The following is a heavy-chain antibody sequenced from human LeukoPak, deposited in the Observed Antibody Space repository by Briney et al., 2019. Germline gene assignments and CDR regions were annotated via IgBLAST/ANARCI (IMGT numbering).Heavy chain of an antibody. J-gene: IGHJ4*02. CDR3: ARDGSQVYDF. CDR2: IDASNGAT. CDR1: GYTFTDYF. V-gene: IGHV1-2*02. Sequence: GASVKVSCKASGYTFTDYFIHWVRQAPGRGLEWMGWIDASNGATSYTQTLEGRVIITRDTSIGAVYMELSRLTSDDTAVYYCARDGSQVYDFWGQGTLVTVSS.